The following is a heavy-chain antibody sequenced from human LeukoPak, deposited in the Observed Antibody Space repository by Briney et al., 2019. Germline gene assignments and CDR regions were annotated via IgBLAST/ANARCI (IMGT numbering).Heavy chain of an antibody. V-gene: IGHV4-59*01. CDR1: GGSISGSY. Sequence: SETLSLTCTVSGGSISGSYWSWIRQPPGRGLEWIGYIYYSGSTNYNPSLKSRVTISVDTSKNQFSLKLSSVTAADTAVYYCANYCSGGSCYDAFDIWGQGTMVTVSS. J-gene: IGHJ3*02. CDR2: IYYSGST. D-gene: IGHD2-15*01. CDR3: ANYCSGGSCYDAFDI.